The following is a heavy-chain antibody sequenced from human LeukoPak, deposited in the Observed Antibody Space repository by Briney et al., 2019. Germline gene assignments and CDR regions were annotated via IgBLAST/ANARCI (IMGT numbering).Heavy chain of an antibody. J-gene: IGHJ4*02. CDR3: ARAKPKNMVRGLIMRRESRYYFDY. Sequence: GPLRLSCAASGFTFSSYGMHWVRQAPGKGLEWVAFIRYDGSNKYYADSVKGRFTISRDNSKNTLYLQMNSLRAEDTAVYYCARAKPKNMVRGLIMRRESRYYFDYWGQGTLVTVSS. CDR1: GFTFSSYG. V-gene: IGHV3-30*02. CDR2: IRYDGSNK. D-gene: IGHD3-10*01.